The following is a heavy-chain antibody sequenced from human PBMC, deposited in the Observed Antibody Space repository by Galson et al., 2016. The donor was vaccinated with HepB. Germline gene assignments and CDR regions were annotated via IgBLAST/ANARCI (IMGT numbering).Heavy chain of an antibody. CDR3: ARERRDYGSGTFYGLDV. D-gene: IGHD3-10*01. Sequence: SLRLSCAAAGFTFNSYDLHWVRQATGKGLEWVSVIGTDGDTYYAYSVKGRFTLSRDNAKNSFYLQMNSLTAGDTAVYYCARERRDYGSGTFYGLDVWGKGTSVTVSS. CDR1: GFTFNSYD. V-gene: IGHV3-13*01. CDR2: IGTDGDT. J-gene: IGHJ6*04.